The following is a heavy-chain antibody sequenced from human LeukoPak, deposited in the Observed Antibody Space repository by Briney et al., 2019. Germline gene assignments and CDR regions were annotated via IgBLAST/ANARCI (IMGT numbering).Heavy chain of an antibody. Sequence: GGSLRLSCAASGFTFSSYAMSWVRQAPEKGLEWVSAISGSGGSTYYADSVKGRFTISRDNSKNTLYLQMNSQRAEDTAVYYCAKGYYYGSGSYYDYWGQGTLVSVSS. CDR2: ISGSGGST. CDR1: GFTFSSYA. CDR3: AKGYYYGSGSYYDY. J-gene: IGHJ4*02. D-gene: IGHD3-10*01. V-gene: IGHV3-23*01.